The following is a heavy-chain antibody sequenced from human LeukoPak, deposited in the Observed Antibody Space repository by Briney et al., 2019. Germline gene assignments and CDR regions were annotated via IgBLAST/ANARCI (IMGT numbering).Heavy chain of an antibody. D-gene: IGHD4-17*01. CDR2: ISSSGSYT. CDR1: GFTFSDYY. CDR3: ARDMYGDFNYFDY. J-gene: IGHJ4*02. V-gene: IGHV3-11*06. Sequence: PGGSLRLSCAASGFTFSDYYMGWIRQAPGKGLEWVSYISSSGSYTNYADSVKGRFTISRDNAKNSLYLQMKSLRAEDTAVYYCARDMYGDFNYFDYWGQGTLVTVSS.